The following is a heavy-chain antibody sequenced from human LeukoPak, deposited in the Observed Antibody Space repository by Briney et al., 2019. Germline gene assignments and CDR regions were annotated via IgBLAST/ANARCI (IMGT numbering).Heavy chain of an antibody. J-gene: IGHJ4*02. CDR3: ATRAGDYSYYFDY. V-gene: IGHV3-23*01. CDR1: GFTFSSYS. Sequence: GGSLRLSCAASGFTFSSYSMNWVRQAPGKGLEWVSAISGSGGSTYYADSVKGRFTISRDNSKNTLYLQMNSLRAEDTAVYYCATRAGDYSYYFDYWGQGTLVTVSS. CDR2: ISGSGGST. D-gene: IGHD4-17*01.